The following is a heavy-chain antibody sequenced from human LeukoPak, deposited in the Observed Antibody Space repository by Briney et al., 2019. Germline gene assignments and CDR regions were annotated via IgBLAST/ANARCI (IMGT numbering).Heavy chain of an antibody. CDR1: GYTFSSYA. J-gene: IGHJ4*02. D-gene: IGHD7-27*01. CDR3: ASSDNWGPPTH. V-gene: IGHV1-18*01. Sequence: ASVKVSCRASGYTFSSYAITWVRQAPGQGLEWMGWISGYNGNTKYALKVQGRVTVTTDTSTNTAYMELRSLRSDDTAVYYCASSDNWGPPTHWGQGTLVTVSS. CDR2: ISGYNGNT.